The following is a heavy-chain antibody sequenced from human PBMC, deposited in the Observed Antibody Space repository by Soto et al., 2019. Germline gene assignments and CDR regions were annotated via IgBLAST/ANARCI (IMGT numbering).Heavy chain of an antibody. D-gene: IGHD6-13*01. CDR2: MNPRSGNT. CDR1: GYTFITYE. J-gene: IGHJ5*01. V-gene: IGHV1-8*01. CDR3: ARGDSFTSSWYWFDS. Sequence: QVPLVQSGVEVKKPGASVKVSCKTSGYTFITYEITWVRQAPGPGLEWMGLMNPRSGNTGYAQKFQGRVAMTRNTSVHAAYMELPNLTSEDTAVYYCARGDSFTSSWYWFDSWGQGTLVTVSS.